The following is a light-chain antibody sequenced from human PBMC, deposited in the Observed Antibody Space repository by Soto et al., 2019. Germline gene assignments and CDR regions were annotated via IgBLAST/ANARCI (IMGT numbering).Light chain of an antibody. CDR2: EVS. Sequence: QSALTQPPSASGSPGQSVTISCTGTSSDVGGYSFVSWYLQHPGKAPKLIIYEVSKRPSGVPDRFSGSKSGNTASLTVSGLQAEDEADYYCSSYAGSNKGVFGGGTKLTVL. J-gene: IGLJ2*01. CDR1: SSDVGGYSF. V-gene: IGLV2-8*01. CDR3: SSYAGSNKGV.